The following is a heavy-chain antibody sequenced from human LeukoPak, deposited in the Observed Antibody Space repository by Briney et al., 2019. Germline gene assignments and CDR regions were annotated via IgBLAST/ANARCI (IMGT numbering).Heavy chain of an antibody. J-gene: IGHJ4*02. CDR1: GFTFSSYS. D-gene: IGHD2/OR15-2a*01. V-gene: IGHV3-48*04. CDR2: ISSSGSTI. CDR3: ATNKYSYYFDY. Sequence: GGSLRLSCAASGFTFSSYSMNWIRQAPGKGLEWVSYISSSGSTIYYADSVKGRFTISRDNAKNSLYLQMNSLRAEDTAVCYCATNKYSYYFDYWGQGTLVTVSS.